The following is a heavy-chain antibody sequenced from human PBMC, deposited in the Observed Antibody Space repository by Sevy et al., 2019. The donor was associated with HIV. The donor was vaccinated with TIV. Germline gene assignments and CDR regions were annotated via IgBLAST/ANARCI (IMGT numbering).Heavy chain of an antibody. V-gene: IGHV3-33*01. CDR3: ARDLEFYDYGDYGPAFMPDY. J-gene: IGHJ4*02. D-gene: IGHD4-17*01. Sequence: GGSLRLSCAASGFTFSTYGMHWVRQAPGKGLEWVAVIWFDESNTYYADSVKGRFTISRAIAKNTLHLQMNSLRAEDTAVYYCARDLEFYDYGDYGPAFMPDYWGQGTLVTVSS. CDR1: GFTFSTYG. CDR2: IWFDESNT.